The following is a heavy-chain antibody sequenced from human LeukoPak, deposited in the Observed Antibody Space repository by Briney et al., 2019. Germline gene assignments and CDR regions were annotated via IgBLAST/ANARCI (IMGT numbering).Heavy chain of an antibody. CDR1: GGSISSYY. CDR3: ARGRVTIFGVVKGYDY. CDR2: INHSGST. Sequence: PSETLSLTCTVSGGSISSYYWSWIRQPPGKGLEWIGEINHSGSTNYNPSLKSRVTISVDTSKNQFSLKLSSVTAADTAVYYCARGRVTIFGVVKGYDYWGQGTLVTVSS. V-gene: IGHV4-34*01. D-gene: IGHD3-3*01. J-gene: IGHJ4*02.